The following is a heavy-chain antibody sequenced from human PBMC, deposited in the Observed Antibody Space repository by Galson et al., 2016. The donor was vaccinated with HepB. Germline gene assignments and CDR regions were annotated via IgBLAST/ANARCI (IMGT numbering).Heavy chain of an antibody. CDR3: ARGPPVAARTYYYGMDV. Sequence: LSLTCTVSGGSISSYYWSWIRQPPGKGLEWIGYIYYTGITSYNPSLKSQVTISVDTSKSQFSLKLSSVTAADTAVYYCARGPPVAARTYYYGMDVWGQGTTVTVSS. D-gene: IGHD2-15*01. CDR1: GGSISSYY. CDR2: IYYTGIT. V-gene: IGHV4-59*08. J-gene: IGHJ6*02.